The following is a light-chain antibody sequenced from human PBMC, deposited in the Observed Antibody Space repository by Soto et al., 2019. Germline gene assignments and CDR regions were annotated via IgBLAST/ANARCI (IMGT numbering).Light chain of an antibody. CDR2: GAS. CDR3: KLYWGAVGYT. Sequence: EIVLTQSPNTLSLSPGDRAALSCSASQTIRNNYVASYQQKPGQAPKLRIYGASSMATDIPGRCSGSGSGAGFALTIGRLEPDDFAVYYCKLYWGAVGYTFGHGTKLEFQ. V-gene: IGKV3-20*01. J-gene: IGKJ2*01. CDR1: QTIRNNY.